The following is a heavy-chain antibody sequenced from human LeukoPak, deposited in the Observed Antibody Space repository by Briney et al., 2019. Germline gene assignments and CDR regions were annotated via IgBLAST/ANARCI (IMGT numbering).Heavy chain of an antibody. D-gene: IGHD3-16*02. CDR1: GYTFTSYD. CDR2: MNPNSGYT. J-gene: IGHJ4*02. CDR3: ARGSSGYDYVWGSYRSTHPGDY. V-gene: IGHV1-8*01. Sequence: ASVKVSCKASGYTFTSYDINWVRQATGQGLEWMGWMNPNSGYTGYAQKLQSRVTMTRDTYIITSYMELKRLRSEDTAVYYCARGSSGYDYVWGSYRSTHPGDYWGQGTLVTVSS.